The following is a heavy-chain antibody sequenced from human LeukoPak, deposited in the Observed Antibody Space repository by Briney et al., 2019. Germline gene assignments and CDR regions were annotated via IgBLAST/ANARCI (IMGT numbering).Heavy chain of an antibody. CDR2: INPNSGGT. V-gene: IGHV1-2*06. CDR1: GYTFTGYY. J-gene: IGHJ3*02. Sequence: ASVKVSCKASGYTFTGYYMHWVRQAPGQGLEWMGRINPNSGGTNYAQKFQGRVTMTRDTSISTAYMELSRLRSDDTAVYYCARGRYSYGSDALDIWGQGTMVTVSS. D-gene: IGHD5-18*01. CDR3: ARGRYSYGSDALDI.